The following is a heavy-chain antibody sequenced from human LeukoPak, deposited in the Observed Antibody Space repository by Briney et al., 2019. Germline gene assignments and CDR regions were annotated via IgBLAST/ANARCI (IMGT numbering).Heavy chain of an antibody. Sequence: SETLSLTCTVSGYSISSGYYWGWIRQPPGKGLEWIGSIYHSGSTYYNPSLKSRVTISVDTSKNQFSLKLSSVTAADTAVYYCAREGQNNYDSSGLGDYWGQGTLVTVSS. CDR3: AREGQNNYDSSGLGDY. J-gene: IGHJ4*02. V-gene: IGHV4-38-2*02. CDR1: GYSISSGYY. CDR2: IYHSGST. D-gene: IGHD3-22*01.